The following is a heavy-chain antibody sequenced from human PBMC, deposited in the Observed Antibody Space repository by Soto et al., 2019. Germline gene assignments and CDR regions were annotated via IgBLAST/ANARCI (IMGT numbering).Heavy chain of an antibody. D-gene: IGHD2-8*02. Sequence: EARLVESGGGVVQPGGSLRLSCAASGFTFTNSVMNWVRQAPGKGLEWVSWISASGSTRYYADSVEGGFTISRDNTMNSLYLQLNDLSADDTALYYCASGGTTGSDYWGQGTLVTVSS. CDR3: ASGGTTGSDY. V-gene: IGHV3-48*03. CDR2: ISASGSTR. J-gene: IGHJ4*02. CDR1: GFTFTNSV.